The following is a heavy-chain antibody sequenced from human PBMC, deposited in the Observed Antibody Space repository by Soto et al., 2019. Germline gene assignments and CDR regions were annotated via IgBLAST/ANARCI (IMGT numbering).Heavy chain of an antibody. CDR3: ASPLVYNWNYLHAFDI. D-gene: IGHD1-7*01. CDR2: IYYSGST. Sequence: DLEWIGYIYYSGSTYYNPSLKSRVTISVDTSKNQFSLKLSSVTAADTAVYYCASPLVYNWNYLHAFDIWGQGTMVTVSS. V-gene: IGHV4-31*02. J-gene: IGHJ3*02.